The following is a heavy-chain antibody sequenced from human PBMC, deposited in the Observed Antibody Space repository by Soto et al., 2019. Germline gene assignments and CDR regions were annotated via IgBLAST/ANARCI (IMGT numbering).Heavy chain of an antibody. CDR3: TRDFCPTPSCFDL. J-gene: IGHJ4*02. Sequence: GGSLRLACVASGFTFSNHGMHWVRQAPGKGLECVAAIDYNERSQYYIDPVKGRFTISRDQSKNTLYLQMNRLRAEDTAVYYCTRDFCPTPSCFDLWCQGVLVTVSS. V-gene: IGHV3-33*01. D-gene: IGHD2-15*01. CDR1: GFTFSNHG. CDR2: IDYNERSQ.